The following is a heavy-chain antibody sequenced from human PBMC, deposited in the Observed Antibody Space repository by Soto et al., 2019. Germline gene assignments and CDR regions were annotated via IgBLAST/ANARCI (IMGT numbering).Heavy chain of an antibody. CDR2: INPNSGGT. CDR3: ARDQNTRSSIAAAGTGDY. CDR1: GYTFTGYY. V-gene: IGHV1-2*02. D-gene: IGHD6-13*01. Sequence: QVQLVQSGAEVKKPGASVKVSCKASGYTFTGYYMHWVRQAPGQGLEWMGWINPNSGGTNYAQKFQGRVTMTRDTSISTAYMELSRLRSDDTAVYYCARDQNTRSSIAAAGTGDYWGQGTLVTVSS. J-gene: IGHJ4*02.